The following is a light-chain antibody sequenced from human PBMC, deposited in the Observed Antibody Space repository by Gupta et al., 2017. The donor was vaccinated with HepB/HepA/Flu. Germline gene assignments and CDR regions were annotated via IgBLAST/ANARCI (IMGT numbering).Light chain of an antibody. V-gene: IGKV1-39*01. CDR2: AAS. J-gene: IGKJ4*01. Sequence: DIQMTQSPSSLSASVGDRVTITCRASQSISSYLNWYQQKPGKAPKLLIYAASSLQSGVPSRFSDSGSGTDFTLTISSLQPEDFATYYWQQSYSTRRLTFGGGTKVEIK. CDR1: QSISSY. CDR3: QQSYSTRRLT.